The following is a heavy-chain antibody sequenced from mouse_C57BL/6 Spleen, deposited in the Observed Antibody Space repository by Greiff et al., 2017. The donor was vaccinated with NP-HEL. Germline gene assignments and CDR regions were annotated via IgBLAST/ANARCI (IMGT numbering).Heavy chain of an antibody. V-gene: IGHV1-15*01. D-gene: IGHD1-1*01. J-gene: IGHJ4*01. Sequence: VQLQQSGAELVRPGASVTLSCKASGYTFTDYEMHWVKQTPVHGLEWIGAIDPETGGTAYNQKFKGKAILTADKSSSTAYMELRSLTSEDSAVYYCTRWGLLRNAMDYWGQGTSVTVSP. CDR2: IDPETGGT. CDR3: TRWGLLRNAMDY. CDR1: GYTFTDYE.